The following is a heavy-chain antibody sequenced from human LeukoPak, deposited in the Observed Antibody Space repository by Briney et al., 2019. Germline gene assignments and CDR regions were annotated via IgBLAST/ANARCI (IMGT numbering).Heavy chain of an antibody. CDR2: ISSSGGST. D-gene: IGHD6-13*01. Sequence: GESLRLSCAASGFTFSSYVMSWVRQAPGKGLEWVSAISSSGGSTYYADSVKGRFTISRDNSKNTLYLQMSSLRAEDTAVYYCARASSGSSSWYRGRYFDLWGRGTLVTVSS. CDR3: ARASSGSSSWYRGRYFDL. J-gene: IGHJ2*01. CDR1: GFTFSSYV. V-gene: IGHV3-23*01.